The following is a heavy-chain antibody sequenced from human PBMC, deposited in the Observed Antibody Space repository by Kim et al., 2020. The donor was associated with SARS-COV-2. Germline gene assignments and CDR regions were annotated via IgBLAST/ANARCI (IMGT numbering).Heavy chain of an antibody. CDR3: ARRVYSSGYYYIGY. CDR2: IYPADSDT. V-gene: IGHV5-51*01. J-gene: IGHJ4*02. CDR1: GYSFTTYW. Sequence: GESLKISCKGSGYSFTTYWIGWVRQMPGRGLEWMGMIYPADSDTRYSPSFRGQVTISADKSITTAYLQWSGLKASDTAMYYCARRVYSSGYYYIGYWGQGTLVTVSS. D-gene: IGHD3-22*01.